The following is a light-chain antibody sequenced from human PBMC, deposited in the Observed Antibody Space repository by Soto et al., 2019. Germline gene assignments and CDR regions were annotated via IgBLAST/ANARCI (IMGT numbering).Light chain of an antibody. J-gene: IGKJ1*01. CDR1: QSFDSRY. V-gene: IGKV3-20*01. CDR2: GSV. CDR3: QQYGSSGT. Sequence: EIVLTQSPGTLSLSAGERATLSCRASQSFDSRYLAWYQQRRGQAPRLLIYGSVSRATGIPDRFSGSASGADFALTISRLEPEDFAVYYCQQYGSSGTFGQGTKVDIK.